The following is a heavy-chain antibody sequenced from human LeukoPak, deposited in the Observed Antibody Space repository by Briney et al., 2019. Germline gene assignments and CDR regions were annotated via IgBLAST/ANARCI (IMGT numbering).Heavy chain of an antibody. V-gene: IGHV4-30-2*01. Sequence: PSQTLSLTCAVSGGSISSGGYSWSWIRQPPGKGLEWIGYIYHSGSTYYNPSLKSRVTISVDRSKNQFSLKLSSVTAADTAVYYYARSTRLTPFDYWGQGTLVTVSS. D-gene: IGHD1-14*01. J-gene: IGHJ4*02. CDR3: ARSTRLTPFDY. CDR1: GGSISSGGYS. CDR2: IYHSGST.